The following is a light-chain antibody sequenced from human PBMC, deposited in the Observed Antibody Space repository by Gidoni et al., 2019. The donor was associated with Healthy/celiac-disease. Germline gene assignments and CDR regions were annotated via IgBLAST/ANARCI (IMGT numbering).Light chain of an antibody. CDR1: QSISSW. Sequence: DIQMTQSPSTLSASVGDRVTITCRASQSISSWLAWYQQKPGNAPKLLIYTASSLASGVPSRFSGSGSGTEFTLTISSLQPDDFATYYCQQYNSYSGTFGQGTKVEIK. V-gene: IGKV1-5*03. CDR2: TAS. CDR3: QQYNSYSGT. J-gene: IGKJ1*01.